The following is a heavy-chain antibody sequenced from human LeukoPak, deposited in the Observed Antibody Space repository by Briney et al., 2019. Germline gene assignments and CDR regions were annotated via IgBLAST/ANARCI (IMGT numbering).Heavy chain of an antibody. CDR3: ARGEYMVRGVRVQLN. Sequence: ASVKVSCKASGYTFTSYGISWVRQAPGQGLEWMGWISAYNGNTNYAQKLQGRVTMTTDTSTSTAYMELRSLRSEDTAVYYCARGEYMVRGVRVQLNWGQGTLVTVSS. J-gene: IGHJ4*02. V-gene: IGHV1-18*01. D-gene: IGHD3-10*01. CDR2: ISAYNGNT. CDR1: GYTFTSYG.